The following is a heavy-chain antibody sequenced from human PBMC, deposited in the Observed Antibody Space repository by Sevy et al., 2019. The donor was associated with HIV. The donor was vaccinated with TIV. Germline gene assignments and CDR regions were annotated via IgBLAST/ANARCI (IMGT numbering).Heavy chain of an antibody. J-gene: IGHJ4*02. CDR2: IYNNIGST. CDR3: ARGAVVIGTAATPVLDF. D-gene: IGHD6-13*01. CDR1: DDSINSYY. Sequence: SETLSLTCSVSDDSINSYYWSWIRQPPGKGLQWIGYIYNNIGSTSYNTSLTSRVTISVDTSKNQFFMKLTSVTAADTAVYYCARGAVVIGTAATPVLDFWGQGSLVTVSS. V-gene: IGHV4-59*08.